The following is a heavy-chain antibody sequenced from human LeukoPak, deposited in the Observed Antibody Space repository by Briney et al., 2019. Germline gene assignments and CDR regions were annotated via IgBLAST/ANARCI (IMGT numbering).Heavy chain of an antibody. Sequence: GRSLRLSCAASGFTFSSYVMHWVRQAPGKGLEWVALIAYNGGYKYYGDSVKGRFTISRDNSKNTLDLQMNSLRAEDTAVNHCAREGDGDKGAFDIWGQGTMVTVSS. V-gene: IGHV3-30*03. J-gene: IGHJ3*02. D-gene: IGHD4-17*01. CDR1: GFTFSSYV. CDR2: IAYNGGYK. CDR3: AREGDGDKGAFDI.